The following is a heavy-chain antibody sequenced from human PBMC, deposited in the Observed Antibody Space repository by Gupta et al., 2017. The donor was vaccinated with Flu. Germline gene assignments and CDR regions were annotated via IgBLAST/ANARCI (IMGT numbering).Heavy chain of an antibody. D-gene: IGHD3-22*01. V-gene: IGHV3-21*01. CDR2: ISSSSSYI. Sequence: EVQLVESGGGLVKPGGSLRLSCAASGFTFSSYSMNWVRQAPGKGLEWVSSISSSSSYIYYADAVKGRFTISRDNAKNSLYLQMKRLRAEDTAVYYSARGGDYDSSGVDYGGQGTLVTVYS. J-gene: IGHJ4*02. CDR1: GFTFSSYS. CDR3: ARGGDYDSSGVDY.